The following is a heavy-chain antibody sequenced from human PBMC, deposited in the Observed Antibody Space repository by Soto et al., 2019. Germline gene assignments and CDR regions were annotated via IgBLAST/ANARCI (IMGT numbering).Heavy chain of an antibody. J-gene: IGHJ4*02. CDR3: AKDGRGSGSHYNSFGY. V-gene: IGHV3-53*01. CDR1: GFTVGNNY. D-gene: IGHD3-10*01. CDR2: IYSTGTT. Sequence: EVQLVESGGGLIQPGGSLKLSCAASGFTVGNNYMSWVRQAPGKGLEWVSLIYSTGTTKYADSVKGRSTVSRDNAKNTRYLQMNSLRAEDTAVYYCAKDGRGSGSHYNSFGYWGQGTLVSVSS.